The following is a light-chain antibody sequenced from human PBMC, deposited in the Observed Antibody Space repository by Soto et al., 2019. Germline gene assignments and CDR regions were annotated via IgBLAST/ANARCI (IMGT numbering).Light chain of an antibody. Sequence: SVLTQPPSVSGAPGQRVTISCTGRSSNIGAGYDVHWYQQLPGTAPKLLIFGNSNRPSGVPDRFSGSKSGTSASLAITGLQAEDEADYYCQSYDSSLNDYVFGTGTKLTVL. CDR3: QSYDSSLNDYV. V-gene: IGLV1-40*01. CDR1: SSNIGAGYD. J-gene: IGLJ1*01. CDR2: GNS.